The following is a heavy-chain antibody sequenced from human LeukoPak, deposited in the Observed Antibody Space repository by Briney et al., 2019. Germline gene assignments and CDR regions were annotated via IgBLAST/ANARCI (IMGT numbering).Heavy chain of an antibody. V-gene: IGHV3-7*01. D-gene: IGHD3-10*01. CDR3: ARTRTGWFGESSHWFDP. CDR1: GFTFSSYW. J-gene: IGHJ5*02. Sequence: GGSLRLSCAASGFTFSSYWMSWVRQAPGKGLEWVANIKQDGSEKCYVDSVKGRFTISRDNAKNSLYLQMNSLRAEDTAVYYCARTRTGWFGESSHWFDPWGQGTLVTVSS. CDR2: IKQDGSEK.